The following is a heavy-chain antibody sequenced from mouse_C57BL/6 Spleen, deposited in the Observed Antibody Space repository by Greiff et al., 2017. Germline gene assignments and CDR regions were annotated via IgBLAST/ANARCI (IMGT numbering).Heavy chain of an antibody. CDR1: GYTFTSYW. CDR3: ARSGYSRSSYWYFDV. D-gene: IGHD1-1*01. V-gene: IGHV1-69*01. Sequence: QVQLKQPGAELVMPGASVKLSCKASGYTFTSYWMHWVKQRPGQGLEWIGEIDPSDSYTNYNQKFKGKSTLTVDKSSSTAYMQLSSLTSEDSAVYFRARSGYSRSSYWYFDVRGTGTTVTVSS. J-gene: IGHJ1*03. CDR2: IDPSDSYT.